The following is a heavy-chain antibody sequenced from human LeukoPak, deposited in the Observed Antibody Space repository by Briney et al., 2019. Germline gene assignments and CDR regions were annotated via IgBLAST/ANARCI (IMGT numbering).Heavy chain of an antibody. J-gene: IGHJ4*02. V-gene: IGHV4-59*01. Sequence: SETLSLTCTVSGGSISSYYWSWIRQPPGKGLEWIGYIYYSGSTYYNPSLKSRVTISVDTSKNQFSLKLSSVTAADTAVYYCARMVTKKYYFDYWGQGTLVTVSS. CDR2: IYYSGST. CDR3: ARMVTKKYYFDY. CDR1: GGSISSYY. D-gene: IGHD2-21*02.